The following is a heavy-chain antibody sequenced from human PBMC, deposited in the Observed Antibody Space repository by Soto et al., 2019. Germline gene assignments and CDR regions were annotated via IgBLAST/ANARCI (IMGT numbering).Heavy chain of an antibody. V-gene: IGHV3-30-3*01. J-gene: IGHJ4*02. CDR2: ISYDGSNK. D-gene: IGHD2-2*01. CDR1: GFTFSSYA. Sequence: QVQLVESGGGVVQPGRSLRLSCAASGFTFSSYAMHWVRQAPGKGLEWVAVISYDGSNKYYADSVKGRFTISRDNSKNTLYLQMNSLRAEDTAVYYCARDLGVEPAAIGGTVDYWGQGTLVTVSS. CDR3: ARDLGVEPAAIGGTVDY.